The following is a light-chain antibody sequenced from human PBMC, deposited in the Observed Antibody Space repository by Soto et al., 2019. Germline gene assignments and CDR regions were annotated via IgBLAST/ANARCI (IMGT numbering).Light chain of an antibody. CDR1: QNLXNW. Sequence: IRVTQSPSTLSASVGDRVTITCRASQNLXNWFGWYRQKPRKAPKLLXAKASTLKRGGPSRLSGSGSGTEFTLTISSLQPYDFSTYYCQHYNSDSEAFGQGTKVEIK. CDR3: QHYNSDSEA. CDR2: KAS. J-gene: IGKJ1*01. V-gene: IGKV1-5*03.